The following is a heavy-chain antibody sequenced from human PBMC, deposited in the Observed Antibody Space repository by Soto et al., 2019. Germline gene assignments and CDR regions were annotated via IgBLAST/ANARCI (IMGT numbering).Heavy chain of an antibody. CDR1: GGSISSGGYY. V-gene: IGHV4-31*03. CDR3: ARGPKNYYDSSGYYYWPHPFDY. Sequence: QVQLQESGPGLVKPSQTLSLTCTVSGGSISSGGYYWSWIRQHPGKGLEWIGYIYYSGSTYYNPSLKSRVTISVDTSKNQFALKLSSVTAADTAVYYCARGPKNYYDSSGYYYWPHPFDYWGQGTLVTVSS. J-gene: IGHJ4*02. CDR2: IYYSGST. D-gene: IGHD3-22*01.